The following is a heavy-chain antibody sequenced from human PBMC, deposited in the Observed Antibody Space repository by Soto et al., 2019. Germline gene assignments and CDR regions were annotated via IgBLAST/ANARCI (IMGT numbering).Heavy chain of an antibody. CDR3: AREGLEQQLAFDY. Sequence: SETLSLTCTVSGGSISSYYWSWIRQPPGKGLEWIGYIYYSGSTNYNPSLKSRVTISVDTSKNQFSLKLSSVTAADTAVYYCAREGLEQQLAFDYWGQGTLVTAPQ. J-gene: IGHJ4*02. CDR1: GGSISSYY. CDR2: IYYSGST. D-gene: IGHD6-13*01. V-gene: IGHV4-59*01.